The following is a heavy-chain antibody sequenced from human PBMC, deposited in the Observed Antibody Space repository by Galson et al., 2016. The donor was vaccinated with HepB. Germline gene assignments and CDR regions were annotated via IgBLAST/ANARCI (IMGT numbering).Heavy chain of an antibody. Sequence: SETLSLTCTVSSINDYYWSWIRQPPGKGLEWIGYIYYSGSTSYNSSLTGRVTMSVDRTKNQFSLRLTSVTAADTAVYYCVRGPNFPDVFHWGQGILVTVSA. CDR2: IYYSGST. J-gene: IGHJ4*02. CDR3: VRGPNFPDVFH. CDR1: SINDYY. D-gene: IGHD2/OR15-2a*01. V-gene: IGHV4-59*01.